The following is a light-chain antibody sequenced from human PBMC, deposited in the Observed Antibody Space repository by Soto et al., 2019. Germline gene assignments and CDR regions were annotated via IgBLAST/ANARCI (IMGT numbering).Light chain of an antibody. V-gene: IGKV3-20*01. CDR2: GAS. CDR3: QQYSSSPET. J-gene: IGKJ1*01. CDR1: QSVSSSY. Sequence: EIVMTQSPATLSVSPGARAPLSCRASQSVSSSYLVWYQQKPGQAPRLLMYGASSRATGIPDRISGSGSGTDFTLTISRLEPEDFAVYYCQQYSSSPETFGQGTKVDI.